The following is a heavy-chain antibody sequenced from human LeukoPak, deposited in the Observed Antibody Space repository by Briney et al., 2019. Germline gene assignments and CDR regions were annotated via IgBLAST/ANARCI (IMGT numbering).Heavy chain of an antibody. D-gene: IGHD3-22*01. V-gene: IGHV1-69*13. CDR2: IIPIFGTA. CDR3: ASDYYDSSGYYPRFDY. Sequence: SVKVSCKASGGTFSSYAISWVRQAPGQGLEWMGGIIPIFGTANYAQKFQGRVTITADESTSTAYMELSSLRSEDTAVYYCASDYYDSSGYYPRFDYWDQGTLVTVSS. CDR1: GGTFSSYA. J-gene: IGHJ4*02.